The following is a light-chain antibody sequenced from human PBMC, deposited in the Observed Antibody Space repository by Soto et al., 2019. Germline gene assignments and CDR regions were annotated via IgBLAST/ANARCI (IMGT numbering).Light chain of an antibody. CDR1: QSVSSSY. V-gene: IGKV3D-20*02. J-gene: IGKJ4*01. CDR3: QQRSKWVT. CDR2: GAS. Sequence: EIVLTQSPGTLSLTPGERAPLSCRASQSVSSSYLAWYQQKPGQAPRLLIYGASSRATGIPDRFSGSGSGTDFTLTISSLEPEDFAVYYCQQRSKWVTFGRGTKVDIK.